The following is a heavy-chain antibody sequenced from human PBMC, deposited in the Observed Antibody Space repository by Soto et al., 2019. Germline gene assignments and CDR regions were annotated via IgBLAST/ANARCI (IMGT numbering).Heavy chain of an antibody. CDR1: GFTFSSYA. CDR3: ANHRSTYYYDSSGYLLGAFDY. V-gene: IGHV3-23*01. Sequence: GGSLRLSCAASGFTFSSYAMSWVRQAPGKGLEWVSAISGSGGSTYYADSVKGRFTISRDNSKNTLYLQMNSLRAEDTAVYYCANHRSTYYYDSSGYLLGAFDYWGQGTLVTVSS. J-gene: IGHJ4*02. CDR2: ISGSGGST. D-gene: IGHD3-22*01.